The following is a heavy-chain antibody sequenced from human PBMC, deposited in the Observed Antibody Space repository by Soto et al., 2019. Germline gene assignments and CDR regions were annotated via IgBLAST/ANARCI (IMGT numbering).Heavy chain of an antibody. D-gene: IGHD1-26*01. CDR1: GGSISSGGYY. Sequence: QVQLQESGPGLVKPSQNLSLTCTVSGGSISSGGYYWSWIRQHPGKGLEWIGYIYYSGSTSYNPSLKRRVTISVDTSKNQFSLKLSSVTAADTAVYYCAGIYSGSPGGTLRYWGQGTLVTVSS. CDR3: AGIYSGSPGGTLRY. J-gene: IGHJ4*02. V-gene: IGHV4-31*03. CDR2: IYYSGST.